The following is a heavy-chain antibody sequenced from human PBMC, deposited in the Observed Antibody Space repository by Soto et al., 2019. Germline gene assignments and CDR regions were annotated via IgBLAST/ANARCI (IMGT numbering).Heavy chain of an antibody. CDR1: GGSLSSSSYY. V-gene: IGHV4-39*01. CDR3: ARHSSMTTISFRP. Sequence: QLQLQESGPGLVKPSETLSLTCTVSGGSLSSSSYYWGWIRQPPKKGLEWIGSTYSSGSTYYNPSLKSRVTISVDTAKNQLSLKLSSVTAAYTAVYYCARHSSMTTISFRPWGQGALVTVSS. CDR2: TYSSGST. D-gene: IGHD4-4*01. J-gene: IGHJ5*02.